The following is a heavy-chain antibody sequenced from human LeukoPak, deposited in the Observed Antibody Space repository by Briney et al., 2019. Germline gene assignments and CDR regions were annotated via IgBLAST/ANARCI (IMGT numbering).Heavy chain of an antibody. CDR2: ISYDGSNK. Sequence: GRSLRLSCAGSGFTFSSYAMHWVRQAPGKGLEWVAVISYDGSNKYYADSVKGRFTISRDNSKNTLYLQMNSLRAEDTAVYYCARGSGGRGAYYYYGMDVWGKGTTVTVSS. J-gene: IGHJ6*04. CDR1: GFTFSSYA. D-gene: IGHD2-15*01. CDR3: ARGSGGRGAYYYYGMDV. V-gene: IGHV3-30*04.